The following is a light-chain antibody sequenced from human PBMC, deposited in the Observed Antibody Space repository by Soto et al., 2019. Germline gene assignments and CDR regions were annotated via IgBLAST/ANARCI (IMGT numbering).Light chain of an antibody. CDR2: DVS. CDR3: SSYTSSSTPLYV. J-gene: IGLJ1*01. Sequence: QSALTQPASVSGSPGQSITISCTGTSSDVGGYNYVSWYQQHPGNAPKLMIYDVSNRPSGVSNRFSGSKSGNTASLTISGLQAEDEADYYSSSYTSSSTPLYVFGTGTKVTVL. CDR1: SSDVGGYNY. V-gene: IGLV2-14*01.